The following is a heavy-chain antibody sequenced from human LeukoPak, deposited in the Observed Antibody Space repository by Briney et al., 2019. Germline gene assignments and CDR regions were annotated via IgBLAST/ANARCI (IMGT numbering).Heavy chain of an antibody. CDR3: ARDHYSSGWYAFDY. CDR1: GFTFSSYW. D-gene: IGHD6-19*01. J-gene: IGHJ4*02. CDR2: IKQDGSEK. V-gene: IGHV3-7*03. Sequence: GGSLRLSCAASGFTFSSYWMSWVRQAPGKGLEWVANIKQDGSEKYYVDSVKGRFTISRDNAKNSLYLQMNSLRAEDTAVYYCARDHYSSGWYAFDYWGQGTLVTVSS.